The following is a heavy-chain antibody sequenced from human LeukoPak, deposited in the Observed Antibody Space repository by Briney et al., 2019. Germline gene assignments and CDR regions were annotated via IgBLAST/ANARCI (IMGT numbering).Heavy chain of an antibody. CDR2: IYTSGST. Sequence: SETLSLTCTVSGGSISSYYWSWIRQPPGKGLEWIGYIYTSGSTNYDPSLKSRVTISVDTSKNQFSLKLSSVTAADTAVYYCARQGYSGYGPHFDYWGQGTLVTVSS. CDR3: ARQGYSGYGPHFDY. V-gene: IGHV4-4*09. D-gene: IGHD5-12*01. CDR1: GGSISSYY. J-gene: IGHJ4*02.